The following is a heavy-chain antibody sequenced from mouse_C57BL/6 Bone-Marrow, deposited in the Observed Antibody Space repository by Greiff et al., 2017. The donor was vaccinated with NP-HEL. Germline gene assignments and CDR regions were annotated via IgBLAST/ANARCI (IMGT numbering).Heavy chain of an antibody. CDR1: GFPFSDYG. D-gene: IGHD2-1*01. CDR2: ISSGSSTI. V-gene: IGHV5-17*01. CDR3: ARRNFYWYFDV. Sequence: EVHLVESGGGLVKPGGSLKLSCAASGFPFSDYGMHWVRQAPEKGLEWVAYISSGSSTIYYADTVKGRFTISRDNAKTTLFLQRTSLRSEDTAMYYCARRNFYWYFDVWGTGTTVTVSS. J-gene: IGHJ1*03.